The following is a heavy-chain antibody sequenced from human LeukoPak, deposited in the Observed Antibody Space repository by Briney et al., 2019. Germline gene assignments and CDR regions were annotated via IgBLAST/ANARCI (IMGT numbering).Heavy chain of an antibody. D-gene: IGHD6-13*01. V-gene: IGHV3-33*01. CDR2: IWYDGSNK. J-gene: IGHJ3*02. CDR1: GFTFSTYG. CDR3: ARDEGSSWYVEAFDI. Sequence: GGSLRLSCAASGFTFSTYGMHWVRQAPGKGLEWVAVIWYDGSNKYYADSVKGRFTISRDDSNNTLYLQMNSLRAEDTAVYYCARDEGSSWYVEAFDIWGQGTMVTVSS.